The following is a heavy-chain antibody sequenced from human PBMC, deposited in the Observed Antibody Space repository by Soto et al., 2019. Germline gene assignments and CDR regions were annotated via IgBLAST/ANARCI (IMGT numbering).Heavy chain of an antibody. CDR3: ARWADRDYDFDY. Sequence: PSETLSLTCAVYGGFVSSGGYYGSWIRQPPGKGLEWIGEMNYSGGTNFNPSPKSRVTISVDTSKNQFSLKLSSVTAADTAVYYCARWADRDYDFDYWGQGTLVTVSS. CDR1: GGFVSSGGYY. V-gene: IGHV4-61*08. J-gene: IGHJ4*02. CDR2: MNYSGGT. D-gene: IGHD4-17*01.